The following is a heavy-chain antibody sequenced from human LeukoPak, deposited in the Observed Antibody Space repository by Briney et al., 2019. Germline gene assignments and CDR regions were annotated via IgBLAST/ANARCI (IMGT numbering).Heavy chain of an antibody. CDR3: AREGYCSGSNCYSLLE. J-gene: IGHJ4*02. Sequence: GASVKVSCKASGYTFNYYYLYCVRQAPGQGLECLGWINPNSGGTHYAQKFQGRVTMTRDTSITTAYMELRRLTSDDTAIYYCAREGYCSGSNCYSLLEWGQGTLVTVSS. V-gene: IGHV1-2*02. D-gene: IGHD2-15*01. CDR1: GYTFNYYY. CDR2: INPNSGGT.